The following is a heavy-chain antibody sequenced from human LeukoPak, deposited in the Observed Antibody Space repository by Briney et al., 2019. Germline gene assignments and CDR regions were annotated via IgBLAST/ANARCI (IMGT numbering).Heavy chain of an antibody. CDR1: GDSVSSNSAS. Sequence: SQTLSLTCAISGDSVSSNSASWSWIRQSPSRGLEWLGRTYYRSKWYNDYAVSVKSRITIDPDTSKNQFSLQLNSVTPEDTAVYYCARGDIVLGDWGQGTLVTVSS. V-gene: IGHV6-1*01. CDR2: TYYRSKWYN. J-gene: IGHJ4*02. CDR3: ARGDIVLGD. D-gene: IGHD2-8*02.